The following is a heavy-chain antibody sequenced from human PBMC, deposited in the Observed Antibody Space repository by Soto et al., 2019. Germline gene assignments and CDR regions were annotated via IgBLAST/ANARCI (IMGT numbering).Heavy chain of an antibody. Sequence: QVQLVESGGGVVQPGRSLRLSCAASGFTFSSYAMHWVRQAPGKGLEWVAVISYDGSNKYYADSVKGRFTISRDNSKNTLYLQMNSLRAEDTAVYYCARDNMITFSLDYWGQGTLVTVSS. CDR3: ARDNMITFSLDY. CDR2: ISYDGSNK. V-gene: IGHV3-30-3*01. D-gene: IGHD3-16*01. J-gene: IGHJ4*02. CDR1: GFTFSSYA.